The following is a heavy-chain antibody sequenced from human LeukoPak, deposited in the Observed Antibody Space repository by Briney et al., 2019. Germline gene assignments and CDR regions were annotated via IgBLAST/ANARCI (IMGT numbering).Heavy chain of an antibody. J-gene: IGHJ3*01. CDR3: ARVVGGGWNPRGG. V-gene: IGHV1-2*02. CDR1: GYTFTGYY. D-gene: IGHD1-1*01. Sequence: ASVKVSCKASGYTFTGYYMHWVRQAPGQGLERMGWINPNSGGTNYAQKFQGRVTMTRDTSISTAYMELSRLRSDDTAVYYCARVVGGGWNPRGGWGQGTMVTVSS. CDR2: INPNSGGT.